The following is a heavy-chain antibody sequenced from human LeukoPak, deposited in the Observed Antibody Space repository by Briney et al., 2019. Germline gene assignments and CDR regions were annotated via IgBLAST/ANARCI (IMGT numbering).Heavy chain of an antibody. Sequence: GASVKVSCKASGYTFTGYYMHWVRQAPGQGLEWMGWINPNSGGTNYAQKFQGRVTMTRDTSISTAYMELSRLRSDDTAVYYCARDLGIFIAAAAVDYWGQGTLVTVSS. CDR3: ARDLGIFIAAAAVDY. J-gene: IGHJ4*02. CDR2: INPNSGGT. D-gene: IGHD6-13*01. CDR1: GYTFTGYY. V-gene: IGHV1-2*02.